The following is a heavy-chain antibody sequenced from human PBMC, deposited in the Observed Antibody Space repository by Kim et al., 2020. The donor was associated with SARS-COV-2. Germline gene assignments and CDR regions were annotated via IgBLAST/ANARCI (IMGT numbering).Heavy chain of an antibody. V-gene: IGHV1-24*01. CDR3: ATQYAYYDYVWGSYRLDY. CDR2: FDPEDGET. J-gene: IGHJ4*02. Sequence: ASVKVSCKVSGYTLTELSMHWVRQAPGKGLEWMGGFDPEDGETIYAQKFQGRVTMTEDTSTHTAYMELSSLRSEDTAVYYCATQYAYYDYVWGSYRLDYWGQGTLVTVSS. D-gene: IGHD3-16*02. CDR1: GYTLTELS.